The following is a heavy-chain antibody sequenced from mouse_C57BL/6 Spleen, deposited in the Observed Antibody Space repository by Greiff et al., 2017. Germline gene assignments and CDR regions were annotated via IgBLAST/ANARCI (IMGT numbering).Heavy chain of an antibody. J-gene: IGHJ2*01. Sequence: VQLQQSGAELVKPGASVKLSCKASGYTFTSYWMQWVKQRPGQGLEWIGEIDPSDSYTNYNQKFKGKATLTVDTSSSTAYMQLSSLTSEDSAVYYCAKWYFDYWGQGTTLTVSS. CDR2: IDPSDSYT. CDR3: AKWYFDY. CDR1: GYTFTSYW. V-gene: IGHV1-50*01.